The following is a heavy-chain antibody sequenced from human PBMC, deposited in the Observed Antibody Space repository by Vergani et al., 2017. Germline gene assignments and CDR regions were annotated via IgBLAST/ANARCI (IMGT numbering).Heavy chain of an antibody. D-gene: IGHD3-10*01. V-gene: IGHV4-30-4*01. CDR1: GGSISSGDYY. CDR3: GYGSGSYYGIDY. J-gene: IGHJ4*02. Sequence: QVQLQESGPGLVKPSQTLSLTCTVSGGSISSGDYYWSWIRQPPGKGLEWIGYIYYSGSTYYNPSLKSRVTIPVDTSKNQFSLKLRSVTAADTAVYYCGYGSGSYYGIDYWGQGTLVTVSS. CDR2: IYYSGST.